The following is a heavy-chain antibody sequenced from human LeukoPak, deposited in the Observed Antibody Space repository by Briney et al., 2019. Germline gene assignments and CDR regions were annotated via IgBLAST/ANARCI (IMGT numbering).Heavy chain of an antibody. J-gene: IGHJ5*02. V-gene: IGHV3-23*01. D-gene: IGHD2-15*01. CDR2: IIGSGGFT. CDR3: ARGYCSGGSCYSVFWFDP. Sequence: GGSLRLSCAASGFTFSSYAMNWVRQAPGKVLEWVSTIIGSGGFTYYADSVKGRFTISRDNSKNTLYLQMNSLRAEDTAVYYCARGYCSGGSCYSVFWFDPWGQGTLVTVSS. CDR1: GFTFSSYA.